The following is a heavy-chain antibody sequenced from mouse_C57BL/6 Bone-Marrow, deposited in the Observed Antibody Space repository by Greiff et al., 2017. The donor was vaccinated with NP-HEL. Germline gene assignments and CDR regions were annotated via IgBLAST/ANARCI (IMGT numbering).Heavy chain of an antibody. CDR1: GYTFTSYW. D-gene: IGHD1-1*01. J-gene: IGHJ4*01. CDR2: IDPSDSET. V-gene: IGHV1-52*01. CDR3: ARWGYYGSSPHYYAMDY. Sequence: VQLQESGAELVRPGSSVKLSCKASGYTFTSYWMHWVKQRPIQGLEWIGNIDPSDSETHYNQKFKDKATLTVDKSSSTAYMQLSSLTSEDSAVYYCARWGYYGSSPHYYAMDYWGQGTSVTVSS.